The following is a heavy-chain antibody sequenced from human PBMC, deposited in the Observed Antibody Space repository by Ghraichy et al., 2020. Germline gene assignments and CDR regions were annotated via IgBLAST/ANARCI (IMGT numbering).Heavy chain of an antibody. CDR1: GGSIISSSYY. Sequence: SETLSLTCTVSGGSIISSSYYWGWIRQPPGKGLEWIGSIYYSGSTYYNPSLKSRVTISVDTSKNQFSLKLSSVTAADTAVYYVAAPFAMGTLVAFDIWGQGKMVTVSS. J-gene: IGHJ3*02. CDR3: AAPFAMGTLVAFDI. CDR2: IYYSGST. V-gene: IGHV4-39*01. D-gene: IGHD5-18*01.